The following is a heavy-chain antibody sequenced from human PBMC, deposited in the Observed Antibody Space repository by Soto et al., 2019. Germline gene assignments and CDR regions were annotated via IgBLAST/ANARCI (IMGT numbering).Heavy chain of an antibody. CDR3: ARDRRYGELDP. D-gene: IGHD4-17*01. J-gene: IGHJ5*02. V-gene: IGHV4-59*01. Sequence: PSETLSLTCTVSGGSISSYYWSWIRQPPGKGPEWIGYIYYSGSTNYNPSLKSRVTISVDTSKNQFSLKLSSVTAADTAVYYCARDRRYGELDPWGQGTLVTVSS. CDR1: GGSISSYY. CDR2: IYYSGST.